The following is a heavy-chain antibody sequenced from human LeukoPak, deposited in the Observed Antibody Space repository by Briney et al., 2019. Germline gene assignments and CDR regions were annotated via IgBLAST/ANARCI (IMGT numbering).Heavy chain of an antibody. J-gene: IGHJ4*02. CDR1: GYTFTGYY. Sequence: ASVKVSCKASGYTFTGYYMHWVRQAPGQGLEWMGWINPNSGGTNYAQKFQGRVTMTRDTSISTAYMELSRLRSDDTAVYYCARWLKYYDSSGYRYYFDYWGQGTLVTVSS. CDR3: ARWLKYYDSSGYRYYFDY. D-gene: IGHD3-22*01. V-gene: IGHV1-2*02. CDR2: INPNSGGT.